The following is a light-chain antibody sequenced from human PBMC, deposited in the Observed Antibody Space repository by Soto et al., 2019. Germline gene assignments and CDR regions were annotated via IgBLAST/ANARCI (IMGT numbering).Light chain of an antibody. V-gene: IGKV1-5*03. CDR1: QRISSW. CDR3: QQYNSYSRGDT. CDR2: KAS. J-gene: IGKJ2*01. Sequence: DIQMTQSPSTLSASVGDRVTITCRASQRISSWLAWYQQKPGKAPKLLIYKASSSESGVPSRFSGSGSGTEFTLTISSLQPDDFATYYCQQYNSYSRGDTFGQGTKLEIK.